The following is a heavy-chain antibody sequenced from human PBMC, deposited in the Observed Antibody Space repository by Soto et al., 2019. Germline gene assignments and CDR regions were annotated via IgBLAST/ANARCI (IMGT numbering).Heavy chain of an antibody. Sequence: ASVKVSCKASGGTFSSYAISWVRQAPGQGLEWMGGIIPIFGTANYAQKFQGRVTITADESTSTAYMELSSLRSEDTAVYYCARENYYDSSGYAYNWFDPWGQGTLVTVSS. CDR2: IIPIFGTA. CDR1: GGTFSSYA. D-gene: IGHD3-22*01. V-gene: IGHV1-69*13. J-gene: IGHJ5*02. CDR3: ARENYYDSSGYAYNWFDP.